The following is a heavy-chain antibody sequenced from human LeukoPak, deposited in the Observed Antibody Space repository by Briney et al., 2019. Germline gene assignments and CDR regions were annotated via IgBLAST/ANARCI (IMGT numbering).Heavy chain of an antibody. Sequence: GGSLRLSCAASGFTFSSSAMSWVRQAPGKGLEWGSNISGSGSGGSTYYAGSVKGRFTISRDNSKNTLYLQMNSLRAEDTAVYYCARTPPSSGWCLDIWGQGTMVTVSS. V-gene: IGHV3-23*01. J-gene: IGHJ3*02. D-gene: IGHD6-19*01. CDR1: GFTFSSSA. CDR2: ISGSGSGGST. CDR3: ARTPPSSGWCLDI.